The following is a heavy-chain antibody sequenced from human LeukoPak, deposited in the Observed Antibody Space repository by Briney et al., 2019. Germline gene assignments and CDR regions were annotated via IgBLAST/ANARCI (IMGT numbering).Heavy chain of an antibody. Sequence: SETLSLTCTVSGGSISSSSYYWGWIRQPPGKGLEYIGSIYYSGSTYYNPSLKSRVTISVDTSKNQFSLKLSSVTAADTAVYYCARHTSGDYGGNADYWGQGTLVTVSS. CDR1: GGSISSSSYY. J-gene: IGHJ4*02. CDR2: IYYSGST. CDR3: ARHTSGDYGGNADY. V-gene: IGHV4-39*01. D-gene: IGHD4-23*01.